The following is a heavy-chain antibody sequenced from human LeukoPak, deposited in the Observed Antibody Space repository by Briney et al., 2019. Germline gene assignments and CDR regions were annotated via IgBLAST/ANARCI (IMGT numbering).Heavy chain of an antibody. J-gene: IGHJ4*02. Sequence: GGSLRLSCAASGFTFSSYSMNWVRQAPGKGLEWVSSISSSSSYIYYADSVKGRFTISRDNSKNTLYLRMNSLRAEDTAVYYCAKDPLYYYDSSGYYGTYYFDYWGQGTLVTVSS. CDR1: GFTFSSYS. CDR2: ISSSSSYI. D-gene: IGHD3-22*01. V-gene: IGHV3-21*04. CDR3: AKDPLYYYDSSGYYGTYYFDY.